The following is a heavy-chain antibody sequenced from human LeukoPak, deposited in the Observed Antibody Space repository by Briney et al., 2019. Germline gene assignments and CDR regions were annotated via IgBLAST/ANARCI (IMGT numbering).Heavy chain of an antibody. J-gene: IGHJ5*02. Sequence: PSETLSLTCTVSGGSISSNNYYWGWIRQPPGKGLEWIGSIYYSGSTYYNPSLKSRVTISVDTSKNQFSLKLSSVTAADTAVYYCARQPDSSSWYLGWFDPWGQGTLVTVSS. CDR1: GGSISSNNYY. D-gene: IGHD6-13*01. V-gene: IGHV4-39*01. CDR3: ARQPDSSSWYLGWFDP. CDR2: IYYSGST.